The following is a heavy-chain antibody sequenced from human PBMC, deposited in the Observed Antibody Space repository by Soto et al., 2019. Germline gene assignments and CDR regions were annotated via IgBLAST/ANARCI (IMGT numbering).Heavy chain of an antibody. CDR1: GYTFTSYD. Sequence: ASVKVSCRASGYTFTSYDINWVRQATGQGLEWMGWMNPNSGNTGYAQKFQGRVTMTRNTSISTAYMELSSLRSEDTAVYYCALSSLSGYGYYYYYGMDVWGQVTTVTVSS. J-gene: IGHJ6*02. CDR2: MNPNSGNT. CDR3: ALSSLSGYGYYYYYGMDV. V-gene: IGHV1-8*01. D-gene: IGHD5-12*01.